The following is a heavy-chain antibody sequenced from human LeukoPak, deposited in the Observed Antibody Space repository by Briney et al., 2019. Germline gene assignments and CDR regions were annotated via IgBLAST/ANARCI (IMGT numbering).Heavy chain of an antibody. V-gene: IGHV3-30-3*01. CDR1: GFIFSNFD. D-gene: IGHD3-3*01. CDR2: ISYDENNK. Sequence: GGSLRLSCAAAGFIFSNFDMHWVRQAPGKGLEWVAIISYDENNKDYADSVKGRFTISRDNSKDTVYLQMNSLTPEDTAVYYRARDGGADWGQGTLVTVSS. CDR3: ARDGGAD. J-gene: IGHJ4*02.